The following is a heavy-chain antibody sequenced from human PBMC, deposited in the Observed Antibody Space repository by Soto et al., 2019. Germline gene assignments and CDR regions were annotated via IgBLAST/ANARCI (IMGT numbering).Heavy chain of an antibody. J-gene: IGHJ4*02. CDR3: ARGPSYSDSYFDH. CDR2: ISSTGSTI. D-gene: IGHD4-17*01. Sequence: GGSLRLSWAASGFTFSSYGMNWVRQAPGKGLEWVSYISSTGSTIFYADSVEGRFTISRDNSKNTVYLQMNSLRLEDTAVYYCARGPSYSDSYFDHWGQGTLVTVSS. CDR1: GFTFSSYG. V-gene: IGHV3-48*01.